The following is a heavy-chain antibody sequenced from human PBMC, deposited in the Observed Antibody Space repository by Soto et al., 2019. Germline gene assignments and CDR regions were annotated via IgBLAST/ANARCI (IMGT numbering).Heavy chain of an antibody. J-gene: IGHJ6*02. Sequence: GGSLRLSCAASGFTFSSYWMHWVRQAPGKGLVWVSRINSDGSSTSYADSVKGRFTISRDNAKNTLYLQMNSLRAEDTAVYYCASPSGSHDYYYYGMDVWGQGTTVTVSS. V-gene: IGHV3-74*01. CDR1: GFTFSSYW. CDR2: INSDGSST. D-gene: IGHD1-26*01. CDR3: ASPSGSHDYYYYGMDV.